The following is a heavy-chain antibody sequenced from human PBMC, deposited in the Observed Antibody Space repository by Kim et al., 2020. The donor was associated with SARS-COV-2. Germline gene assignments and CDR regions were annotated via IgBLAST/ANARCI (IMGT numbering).Heavy chain of an antibody. CDR3: ARDLKGVGATRNY. V-gene: IGHV1-2*06. CDR2: INPNSGGT. D-gene: IGHD1-26*01. J-gene: IGHJ4*02. CDR1: GYTFTGYY. Sequence: ASVKVSCKASGYTFTGYYMHWVRQAPGQGLEWMGRINPNSGGTNYAQKFQGRVTMTRDTSISTAYMELSRLRSDDTAVYYCARDLKGVGATRNYWGQGTLVTVSS.